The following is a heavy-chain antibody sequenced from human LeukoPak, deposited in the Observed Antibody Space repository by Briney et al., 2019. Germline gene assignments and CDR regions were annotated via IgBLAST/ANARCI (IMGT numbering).Heavy chain of an antibody. CDR2: VNPKSGRT. CDR3: ARVSAALGTRYMDV. J-gene: IGHJ6*03. V-gene: IGHV1-2*02. D-gene: IGHD6-25*01. CDR1: GYTFTGYY. Sequence: GASVKVSCKASGYTFTGYYMHWVRQAPGQGLEWMGWVNPKSGRTNYAQQFQGRVTMTSDTSMNTVYMEMSGLRSDDTAVFYCARVSAALGTRYMDVWGNGTTVIVS.